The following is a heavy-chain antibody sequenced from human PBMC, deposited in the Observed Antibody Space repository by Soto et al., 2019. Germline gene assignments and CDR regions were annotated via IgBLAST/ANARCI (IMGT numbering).Heavy chain of an antibody. CDR1: GFTFSSYW. CDR2: IKQDGSEK. Sequence: PVGSLRLSCAASGFTFSSYWMSWVRQDPGKGLEWVANIKQDGSEKYYVDSVKGRFTISRDNAKSSLYLQMNSLRAEDTAVYYCAIELNYDFWSGDAFDIWGQGTRVTVS. CDR3: AIELNYDFWSGDAFDI. V-gene: IGHV3-7*01. D-gene: IGHD3-3*01. J-gene: IGHJ3*02.